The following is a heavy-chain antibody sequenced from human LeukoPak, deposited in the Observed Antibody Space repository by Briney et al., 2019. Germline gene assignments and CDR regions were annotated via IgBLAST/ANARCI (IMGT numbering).Heavy chain of an antibody. Sequence: GGSLRLSCAASGFTFSSYWMSWVRQAPGKGLEWVAVISYDGSNKYYADSVKGRFTISRDNSKNTLYLQMNSLRAEDTAVYYCARGLYYYDSSGYYYPPDYWGQGTLVTVSS. D-gene: IGHD3-22*01. CDR3: ARGLYYYDSSGYYYPPDY. V-gene: IGHV3-30-3*01. CDR2: ISYDGSNK. CDR1: GFTFSSYW. J-gene: IGHJ4*02.